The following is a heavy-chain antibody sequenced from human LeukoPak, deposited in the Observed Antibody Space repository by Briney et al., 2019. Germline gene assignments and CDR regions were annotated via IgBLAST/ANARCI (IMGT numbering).Heavy chain of an antibody. CDR2: IYHSGST. J-gene: IGHJ5*02. Sequence: PSRTLSLTCAVSGGSISSSNWWSWVRQPPGKGLEWIGEIYHSGSTNYNPSLKSRVTISVDKSKNQFSLKLSSVTAADTAVYYCARNAAVATSRSWFDPWGQGTLVTVSS. CDR1: GGSISSSNW. D-gene: IGHD6-13*01. V-gene: IGHV4-4*02. CDR3: ARNAAVATSRSWFDP.